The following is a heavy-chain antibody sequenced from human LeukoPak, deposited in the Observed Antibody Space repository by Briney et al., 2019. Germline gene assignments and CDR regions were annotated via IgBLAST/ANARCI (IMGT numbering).Heavy chain of an antibody. D-gene: IGHD4-17*01. CDR3: ARNYGDYATGYYYYMDV. J-gene: IGHJ6*03. CDR2: IYTSGST. V-gene: IGHV4-4*07. CDR1: GGSISSYY. Sequence: SETLSLTCTVSGGSISSYYWSWSRKPAAQGLDWIGRIYTSGSTNYNPSLKSRVTMSVDTSKNQFSLKLSSVTAADTAVYYCARNYGDYATGYYYYMDVWGKGTTVTVSS.